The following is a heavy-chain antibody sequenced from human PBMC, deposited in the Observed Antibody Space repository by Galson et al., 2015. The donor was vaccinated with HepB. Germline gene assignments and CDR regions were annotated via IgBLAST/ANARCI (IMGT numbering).Heavy chain of an antibody. CDR3: AAPYGDDSSPPDYYYYGMDV. Sequence: SVKVSCKASGGTFSSYAISWVRQAPGQGLEWMGGIIPIFGTANYAQKFQGRVTITADESTSTAYMELSSLRSEDTAVYYCAAPYGDDSSPPDYYYYGMDVWGQGTTVTVSS. V-gene: IGHV1-69*13. D-gene: IGHD3-22*01. CDR2: IIPIFGTA. CDR1: GGTFSSYA. J-gene: IGHJ6*02.